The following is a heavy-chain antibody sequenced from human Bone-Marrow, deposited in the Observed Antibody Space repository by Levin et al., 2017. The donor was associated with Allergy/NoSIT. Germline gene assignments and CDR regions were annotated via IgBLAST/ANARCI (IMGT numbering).Heavy chain of an antibody. V-gene: IGHV1-8*01. CDR3: ARVPYYYDSSGYFERGGLYYYYGMDV. J-gene: IGHJ6*02. D-gene: IGHD3-22*01. CDR1: GYTFTSYD. CDR2: MNPNSGNT. Sequence: GASVKVSCKASGYTFTSYDINWVRQATGQGLEWMGWMNPNSGNTGYAQKFQGRVTMTRNTSISTAYMELSSLRSEDTAVYYCARVPYYYDSSGYFERGGLYYYYGMDVWGQGTTVTVSS.